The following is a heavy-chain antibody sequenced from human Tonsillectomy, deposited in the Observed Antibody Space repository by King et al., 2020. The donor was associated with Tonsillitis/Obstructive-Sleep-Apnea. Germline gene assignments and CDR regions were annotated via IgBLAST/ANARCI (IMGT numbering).Heavy chain of an antibody. CDR2: IYYSGST. J-gene: IGHJ4*02. D-gene: IGHD3-3*01. V-gene: IGHV4-59*01. Sequence: VQLQESGPGLVKPSETLSLTCTVSGGSISSYYWSWIRQPPGKGLEWIGYIYYSGSTNYNPSPKSRVTISVDTSKNQFSLKLSSVTAADTAVYYCARAPYYDFWSGYYDAGYYFDYWGQGTLVTVSS. CDR1: GGSISSYY. CDR3: ARAPYYDFWSGYYDAGYYFDY.